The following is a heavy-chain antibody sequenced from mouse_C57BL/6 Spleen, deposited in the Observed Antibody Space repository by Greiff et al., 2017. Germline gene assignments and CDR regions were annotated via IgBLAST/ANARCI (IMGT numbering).Heavy chain of an antibody. J-gene: IGHJ2*01. D-gene: IGHD1-1*01. CDR1: GYTFTDYY. CDR2: INPNNGGT. V-gene: IGHV1-26*01. CDR3: ARDYYGSSYGFDY. Sequence: EVQLQQSGPELVKPGASVKISCKASGYTFTDYYMNWVKQSHGKSLEWIGDINPNNGGTSYNQQFKGKATLTVDKSSSTAYMELRSLTSEDSAVYYCARDYYGSSYGFDYWGQGTTLTVSS.